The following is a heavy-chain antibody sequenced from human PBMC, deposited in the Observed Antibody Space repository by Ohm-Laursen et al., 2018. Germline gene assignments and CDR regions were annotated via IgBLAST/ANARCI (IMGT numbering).Heavy chain of an antibody. CDR3: ARSIAAGYYYYGMDV. V-gene: IGHV3-33*08. D-gene: IGHD6-13*01. J-gene: IGHJ6*02. CDR1: GFTFSDAW. CDR2: IWYDGSNK. Sequence: SLRLSCAASGFTFSDAWMIWVRQAPGKGLEWVAVIWYDGSNKYYADSVKGRFTISRDNSKNTLYLQMNSLRAEDTAVYYCARSIAAGYYYYGMDVWGQGTTVTVSS.